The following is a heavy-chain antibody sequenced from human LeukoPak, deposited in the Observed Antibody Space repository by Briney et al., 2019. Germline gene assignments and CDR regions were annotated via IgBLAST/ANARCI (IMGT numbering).Heavy chain of an antibody. D-gene: IGHD3-10*01. CDR3: ARGSLLWFGELFIDY. J-gene: IGHJ4*02. V-gene: IGHV3-21*01. CDR2: ISSSSSYI. Sequence: NPGGSLRLSCAASGFTFSSYSMNWVRQAPGKGLEWVSSISSSSSYIYYADSVKGRFTISRDNAKNSLYLQMNSLRAEDTAVYYCARGSLLWFGELFIDYRGQGTLVTVSS. CDR1: GFTFSSYS.